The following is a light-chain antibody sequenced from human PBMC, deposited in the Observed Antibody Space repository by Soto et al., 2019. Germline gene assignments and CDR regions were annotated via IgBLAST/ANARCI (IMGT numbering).Light chain of an antibody. Sequence: EIVLTQSPATLSLSPGERATLSCRASQSVSSYLAWYQQKPGQAPRLLIYDASNRATGIPARFSGSVSETGFTLTISSLEPEDFAFYYCQQRSNGPPMYTFGQGTKLEIK. CDR1: QSVSSY. V-gene: IGKV3-11*01. CDR3: QQRSNGPPMYT. J-gene: IGKJ2*01. CDR2: DAS.